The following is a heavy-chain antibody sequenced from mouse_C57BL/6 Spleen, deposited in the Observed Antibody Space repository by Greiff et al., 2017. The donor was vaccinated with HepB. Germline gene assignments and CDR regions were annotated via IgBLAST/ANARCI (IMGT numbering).Heavy chain of an antibody. D-gene: IGHD1-1*01. Sequence: VQLKEPGAELVKPGASVKLSCTASGFNITDYYMHWVKQRTEQGLEWIGRIDPEDGDTKYDPKFQGKATITADTSSNTAYLQLSSLTSEDTAVYYCASGYYVSSYYFDYWGQGTTLTVSS. CDR3: ASGYYVSSYYFDY. CDR2: IDPEDGDT. V-gene: IGHV14-2*01. CDR1: GFNITDYY. J-gene: IGHJ2*01.